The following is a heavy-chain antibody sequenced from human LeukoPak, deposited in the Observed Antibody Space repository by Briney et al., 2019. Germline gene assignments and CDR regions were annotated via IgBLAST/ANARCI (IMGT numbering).Heavy chain of an antibody. V-gene: IGHV4-34*01. D-gene: IGHD2-15*01. Sequence: PSETLSLTCAVYGGSFSNKYWSWIRQSPGKGLEWIGEINHSGRTNYNPSLKSRVAISIDTSKNQFSLHLTSVTAADTAMYYCARGGATPIVFVVWGQGTLVTVSS. CDR1: GGSFSNKY. J-gene: IGHJ4*02. CDR3: ARGGATPIVFVV. CDR2: INHSGRT.